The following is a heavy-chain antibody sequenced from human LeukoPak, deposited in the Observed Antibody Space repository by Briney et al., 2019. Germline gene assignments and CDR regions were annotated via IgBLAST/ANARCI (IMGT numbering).Heavy chain of an antibody. J-gene: IGHJ4*02. CDR1: GFTFSSYN. V-gene: IGHV3-21*01. CDR2: ISSSSSNI. D-gene: IGHD2-21*02. Sequence: KPGRSLRLSCAASGFTFSSYNINWVRQAPGKGLEWVSYISSSSSNIYYADSVKGRFTISRDNAKNSLYLQMNSLRTEDTAVYYCARIIGDRGGFDYWGQGTLVTVSS. CDR3: ARIIGDRGGFDY.